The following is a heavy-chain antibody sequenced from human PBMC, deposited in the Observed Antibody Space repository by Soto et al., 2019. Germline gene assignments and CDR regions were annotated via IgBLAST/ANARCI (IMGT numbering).Heavy chain of an antibody. J-gene: IGHJ5*02. CDR2: INHSGST. CDR1: GGSFSGYY. V-gene: IGHV4-34*01. Sequence: QVQLQQWGAGLLKPSETLSLTCAVYGGSFSGYYWSWIRQPPGKGLEWIGEINHSGSTNYNPSLKSRVTISVDTSKDQFSLKLSFVTAADTAVYYCARPGYSSSWYTTNWFDPWGQGTLVTVSS. CDR3: ARPGYSSSWYTTNWFDP. D-gene: IGHD6-13*01.